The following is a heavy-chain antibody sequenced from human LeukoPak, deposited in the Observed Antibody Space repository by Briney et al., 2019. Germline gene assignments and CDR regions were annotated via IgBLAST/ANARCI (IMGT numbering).Heavy chain of an antibody. V-gene: IGHV3-23*01. CDR2: ISRSGGST. D-gene: IGHD5-24*01. Sequence: GGSLRLSCAASGLTFSSYAMTWVRQAPGKGLEWVSAISRSGGSTNYADSVKGRFTISRDNSKNTVYLQMNSLRAEDTAVYYCARRGVGWLQFSDAFDIWGQGTMVTVSS. CDR3: ARRGVGWLQFSDAFDI. CDR1: GLTFSSYA. J-gene: IGHJ3*02.